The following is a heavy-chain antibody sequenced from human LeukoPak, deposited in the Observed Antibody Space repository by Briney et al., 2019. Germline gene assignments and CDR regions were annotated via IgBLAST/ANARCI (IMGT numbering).Heavy chain of an antibody. CDR3: VRGGLSSSWFES. J-gene: IGHJ5*01. CDR1: GFTFIRHS. D-gene: IGHD2/OR15-2a*01. Sequence: GRSLRLACAASGFTFIRHSMHWVRQPPGKGLEWVAVTSYDESVKFYSDSVKGRFTISRDNSKSTLYLQMDSLRVEDTAIYYCVRGGLSSSWFESWGQGVLVTVSS. V-gene: IGHV3-30*04. CDR2: TSYDESVK.